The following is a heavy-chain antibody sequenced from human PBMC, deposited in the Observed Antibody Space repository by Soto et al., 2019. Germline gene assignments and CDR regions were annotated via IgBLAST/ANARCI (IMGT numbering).Heavy chain of an antibody. V-gene: IGHV1-69*01. CDR1: GGTFSSYA. CDR3: VTGVVVAAVDAFYI. J-gene: IGHJ3*02. D-gene: IGHD2-15*01. CDR2: IIPIFGPA. Sequence: QVQLVQSGAEVKKPGSSVKVSCKASGGTFSSYAISWVRQAPGQGLEWMGGIIPIFGPANYAQKFQGRVTITADESTSTAYMELSSLRSEDTAVYYCVTGVVVAAVDAFYIWGQWTMVTVSS.